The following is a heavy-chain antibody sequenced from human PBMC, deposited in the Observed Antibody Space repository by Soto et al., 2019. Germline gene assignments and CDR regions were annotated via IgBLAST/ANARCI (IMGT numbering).Heavy chain of an antibody. Sequence: SVKVSCKASGGTFSSYAISWVRQAPGEGLEWMGGIIPIFGTANYAQKFQGRVTITADESTSTAYMELSSLRSEDTAVYYCARDRRQLWLGAASFYYYGMDVWGQGTTVTVSS. CDR1: GGTFSSYA. D-gene: IGHD5-18*01. V-gene: IGHV1-69*13. J-gene: IGHJ6*02. CDR3: ARDRRQLWLGAASFYYYGMDV. CDR2: IIPIFGTA.